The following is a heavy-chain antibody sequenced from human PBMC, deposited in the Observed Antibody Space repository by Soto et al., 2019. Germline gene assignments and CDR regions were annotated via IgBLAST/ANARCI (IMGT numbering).Heavy chain of an antibody. CDR2: ISAYNGNT. V-gene: IGHV1-18*01. J-gene: IGHJ4*02. CDR3: ARVLVNPYYDFWSGYSADY. Sequence: GASVKVSCKASGYTFTSYGISWVRQAPGQGLEWMGWISAYNGNTNYAQKLQGRVTMTTDTSTSTAYMELRSLRSDDTAVYYCARVLVNPYYDFWSGYSADYWGQGTLVTVSS. D-gene: IGHD3-3*01. CDR1: GYTFTSYG.